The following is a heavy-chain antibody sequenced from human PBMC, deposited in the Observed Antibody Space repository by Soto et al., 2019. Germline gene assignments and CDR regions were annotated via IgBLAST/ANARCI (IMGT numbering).Heavy chain of an antibody. Sequence: QVQLQESGPGLVKPSGTLSLTCTVSGGSITRGGYYWSWIRQHPGKGREWIRYIYNSGTTYYNPSLKSRVTISVDTSKNQFSLKLTSVTAADTAVYYCARDPAPWGQGTLVTVSS. CDR2: IYNSGTT. CDR1: GGSITRGGYY. J-gene: IGHJ5*02. CDR3: ARDPAP. V-gene: IGHV4-31*03.